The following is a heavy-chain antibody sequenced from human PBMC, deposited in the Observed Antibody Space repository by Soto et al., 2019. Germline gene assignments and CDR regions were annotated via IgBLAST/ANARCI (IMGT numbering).Heavy chain of an antibody. Sequence: PSETLSLTCIVSGGSISSPNYYWAWFRQSPGKGLEWIGSLFYSGNTYYNPSLKSRVTISVDTSKNQFSLRLSSVTAADTAVYYCAKQGLEYNYYGIDIWGHGTSVT. CDR3: AKQGLEYNYYGIDI. CDR1: GGSISSPNYY. V-gene: IGHV4-39*01. J-gene: IGHJ6*02. CDR2: LFYSGNT.